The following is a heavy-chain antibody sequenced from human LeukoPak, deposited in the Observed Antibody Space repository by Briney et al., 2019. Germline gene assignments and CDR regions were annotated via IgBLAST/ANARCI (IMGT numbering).Heavy chain of an antibody. Sequence: GGSLRLSCAASGFTFSSYSMNWVRQAPGKGLEWVSSISSSSSYIYYADSVKGRFTISRDNAKNSLYLQMNSLRAEDTAVYYCARNPPSKIVVVPAATDYWGQGTLVTVSS. J-gene: IGHJ4*02. D-gene: IGHD2-2*01. CDR2: ISSSSSYI. V-gene: IGHV3-21*01. CDR1: GFTFSSYS. CDR3: ARNPPSKIVVVPAATDY.